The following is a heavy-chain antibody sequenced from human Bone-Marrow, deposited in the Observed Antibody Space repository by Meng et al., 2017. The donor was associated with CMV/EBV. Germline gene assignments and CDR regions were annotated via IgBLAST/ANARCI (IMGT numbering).Heavy chain of an antibody. D-gene: IGHD4-23*01. V-gene: IGHV3-53*01. J-gene: IGHJ3*02. CDR3: ARGTPTYGFDI. CDR1: GLTVRGNY. CDR2: NFSGGST. Sequence: GESLKISCAASGLTVRGNYMTWVRQAPGKGLERVSVNFSGGSTYYADSVKGRFTVSRDNSKNTLYLQMNSLRAGDTAVYYCARGTPTYGFDIWGQGTMVTVSS.